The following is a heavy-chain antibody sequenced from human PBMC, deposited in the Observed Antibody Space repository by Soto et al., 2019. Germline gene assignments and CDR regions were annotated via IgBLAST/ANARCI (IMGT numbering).Heavy chain of an antibody. J-gene: IGHJ6*02. CDR2: IYYSGTT. D-gene: IGHD2-21*01. Sequence: NPSETLSLTCTVSGGSISSSSYYWAWVRQPPGKGLEWIGSIYYSGTTYYNPSLKSRVTISEDTSKNQFSLKLSSVTAADTAVYYCAASCVGCGGFNYYGMDVWGQGTTVTVSS. CDR1: GGSISSSSYY. V-gene: IGHV4-39*07. CDR3: AASCVGCGGFNYYGMDV.